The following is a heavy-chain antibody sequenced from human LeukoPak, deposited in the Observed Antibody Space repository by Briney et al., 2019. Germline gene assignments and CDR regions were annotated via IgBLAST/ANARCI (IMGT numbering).Heavy chain of an antibody. D-gene: IGHD6-6*01. Sequence: SETLSLTCAVYGGSFSGYYWSWIRQPPGKGLEWIGEINHSGSTNYNPSLKSRVTISVDTSKNHFSLKLSSVTAADTAVYYCARGYGIAARPVDYWGQGTLVTVSS. CDR1: GGSFSGYY. V-gene: IGHV4-34*01. CDR2: INHSGST. CDR3: ARGYGIAARPVDY. J-gene: IGHJ4*02.